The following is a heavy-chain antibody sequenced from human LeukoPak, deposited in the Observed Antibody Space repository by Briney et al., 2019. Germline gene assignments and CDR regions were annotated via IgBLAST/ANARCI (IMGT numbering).Heavy chain of an antibody. J-gene: IGHJ5*02. V-gene: IGHV1-69*04. Sequence: SVKVSCKASGGTFSSYAISLVRQAPGHGLEWMGRIIPILGIANYAQKFQGRVTITADKSTSTAYMELSSLRSEDTAVYYCARDGPPGYCSSTSCYSNWFDPWGQGTLVTVSS. CDR1: GGTFSSYA. D-gene: IGHD2-2*01. CDR3: ARDGPPGYCSSTSCYSNWFDP. CDR2: IIPILGIA.